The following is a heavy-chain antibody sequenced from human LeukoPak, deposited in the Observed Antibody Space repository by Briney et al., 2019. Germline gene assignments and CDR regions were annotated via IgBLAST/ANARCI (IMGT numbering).Heavy chain of an antibody. Sequence: GGSLRLSCAASGFTFSSYAMSWVRQAPGKGLEWVSAISGSGGSTYYADSVKGRFTISRDNSKNTLYLQMNSLRAEDTAVYYCAKDYRSSSWYEAFDYWGQGTLVTVSS. CDR2: ISGSGGST. CDR3: AKDYRSSSWYEAFDY. J-gene: IGHJ4*02. D-gene: IGHD6-13*01. V-gene: IGHV3-23*01. CDR1: GFTFSSYA.